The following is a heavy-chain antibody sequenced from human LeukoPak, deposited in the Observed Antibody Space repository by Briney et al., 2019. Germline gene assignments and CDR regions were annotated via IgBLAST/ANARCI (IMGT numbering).Heavy chain of an antibody. CDR1: GFTFSSAG. CDR3: AKEQSSGWYRVADH. Sequence: PGGSLRLSCAASGFTFSSAGMHWVRQAPGKGLEWVAVILYDGSKEYYPDSVKGRFTISRDNSKDTPYLQMNSLRVEDTAVYYCAKEQSSGWYRVADHWGQGTLVTVSS. V-gene: IGHV3-30*18. J-gene: IGHJ4*02. D-gene: IGHD6-19*01. CDR2: ILYDGSKE.